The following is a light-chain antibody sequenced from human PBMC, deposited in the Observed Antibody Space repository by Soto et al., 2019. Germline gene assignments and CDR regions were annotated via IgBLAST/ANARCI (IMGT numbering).Light chain of an antibody. V-gene: IGKV3-15*01. CDR1: QSVSSN. J-gene: IGKJ5*01. CDR3: QRYNNWPPIT. Sequence: EIVMTQSPATLSVSPGERATLSCRASQSVSSNLAWYQQKPGQAPRLLIYGASTRATGIAARFSGSGSGTEFTLTISSLQSEDFAVYYCQRYNNWPPITFGQGTRLEIK. CDR2: GAS.